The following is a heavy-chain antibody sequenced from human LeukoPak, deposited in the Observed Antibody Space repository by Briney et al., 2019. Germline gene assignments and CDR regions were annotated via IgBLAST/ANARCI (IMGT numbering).Heavy chain of an antibody. CDR1: GFTFSDYY. D-gene: IGHD6-13*01. CDR2: ISSSSSYT. V-gene: IGHV3-11*05. J-gene: IGHJ4*02. CDR3: ARVGQQLVSDY. Sequence: PGGSLRVSCAASGFTFSDYYMSWIRQAPGKGLEWVSYISSSSSYTNYADSVKGRFTISRDNAKNSLYLQMNSLRAEDTAVYYCARVGQQLVSDYWGQGTLVTVSS.